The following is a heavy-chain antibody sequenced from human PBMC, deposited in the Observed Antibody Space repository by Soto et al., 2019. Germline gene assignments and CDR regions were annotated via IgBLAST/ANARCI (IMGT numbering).Heavy chain of an antibody. J-gene: IGHJ4*02. CDR2: IIPILGIA. V-gene: IGHV1-69*02. D-gene: IGHD3-10*01. Sequence: ASVKVSCKASGGTFSSYTISWVRQAPGQGLEWMGRIIPILGIANYAQKFQGRVTITADKSTSTAYMELSSLRSEDTAVYYCARGRSEVRGVTALFPFDYWGQGTLVTVSS. CDR3: ARGRSEVRGVTALFPFDY. CDR1: GGTFSSYT.